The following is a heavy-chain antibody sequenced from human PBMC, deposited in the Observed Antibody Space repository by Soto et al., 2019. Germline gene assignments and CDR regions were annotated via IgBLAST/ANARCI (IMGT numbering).Heavy chain of an antibody. J-gene: IGHJ4*02. Sequence: ASVKVSCKASGYTFTSYGISWVRQAPGQGLEWMGWISAHNGDTNYAQKLQGRVTMTTDTFTSTAYMEVRSLRSDDTAVYYCARATGRFAYWGQGTLVTVSS. CDR2: ISAHNGDT. D-gene: IGHD1-26*01. V-gene: IGHV1-18*01. CDR1: GYTFTSYG. CDR3: ARATGRFAY.